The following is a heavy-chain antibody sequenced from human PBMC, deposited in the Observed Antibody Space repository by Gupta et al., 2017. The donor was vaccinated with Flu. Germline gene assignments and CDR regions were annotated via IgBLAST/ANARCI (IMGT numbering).Heavy chain of an antibody. Sequence: SYYWTWFRQPPGKRLEWIGYIYYSGSATYNPSLRSRVNISVDTSKKQFSLKLSSVTAADTAVYYCAASGSYNQFYFDYWGQGTLVTVSS. J-gene: IGHJ4*02. D-gene: IGHD3-10*01. CDR1: SYY. CDR3: AASGSYNQFYFDY. CDR2: IYYSGSA. V-gene: IGHV4-59*08.